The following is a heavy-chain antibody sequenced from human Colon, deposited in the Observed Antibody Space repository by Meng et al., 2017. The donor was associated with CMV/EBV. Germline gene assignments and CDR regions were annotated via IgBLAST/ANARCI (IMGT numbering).Heavy chain of an antibody. CDR2: IIPIFGTT. J-gene: IGHJ4*02. V-gene: IGHV1-69*05. CDR3: AGGEDGYNKY. D-gene: IGHD5-24*01. CDR1: GGSLTSYT. Sequence: SVKVSCKASGGSLTSYTINWVRQAPGQGLEWMGGIIPIFGTTNYAQKFQGRVTITIDKSTTTAYMELNSLRSEDTAVYYCAGGEDGYNKYWGQGTLVTVSS.